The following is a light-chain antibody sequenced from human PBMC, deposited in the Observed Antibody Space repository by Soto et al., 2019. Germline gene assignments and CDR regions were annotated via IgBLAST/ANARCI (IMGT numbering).Light chain of an antibody. CDR2: AVS. CDR3: SSYTSSSTLL. V-gene: IGLV2-14*01. CDR1: SSDVGGYNY. Sequence: QSVLTQPASVSGSPGQSITISCTGTSSDVGGYNYVSWYQQHPGKAPKLMIYAVSNRPSGVSNRFSASKSGNTASLTISGLQAEDEADYYCSSYTSSSTLLFGGGTKLTVL. J-gene: IGLJ2*01.